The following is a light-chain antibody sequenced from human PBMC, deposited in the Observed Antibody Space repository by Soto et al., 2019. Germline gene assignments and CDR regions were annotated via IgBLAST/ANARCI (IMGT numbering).Light chain of an antibody. V-gene: IGKV2-28*01. CDR1: HSLLHINGYNY. CDR3: LQTLQTPLT. J-gene: IGKJ4*01. CDR2: LAS. Sequence: DIVVTQSPLCLPVNPGQLAPTPCRPIHSLLHINGYNYLDWYLQKPGQSPQLLIYLASSRASGVPDRFSGSGSGTDFTLKISRVEAEDFGVYYCLQTLQTPLTFGGGTKVDIK.